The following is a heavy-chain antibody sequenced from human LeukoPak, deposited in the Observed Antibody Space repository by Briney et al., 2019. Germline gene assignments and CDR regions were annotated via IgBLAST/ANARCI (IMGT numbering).Heavy chain of an antibody. V-gene: IGHV1-69*06. CDR2: IIPIFGTP. Sequence: SVKVSCKASGGTFSSYAISWVRQAPGQGLEWMGGIIPIFGTPNYAQKFQGRVTITAEKSTSTTYMELSSLRSEDTAVYYCARDFRPPNAGSGNYERMFDPWGQGTLVTVSS. J-gene: IGHJ5*02. CDR1: GGTFSSYA. D-gene: IGHD3-10*01. CDR3: ARDFRPPNAGSGNYERMFDP.